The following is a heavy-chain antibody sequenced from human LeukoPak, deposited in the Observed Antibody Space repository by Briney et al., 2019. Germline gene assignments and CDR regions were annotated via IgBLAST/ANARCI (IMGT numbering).Heavy chain of an antibody. CDR3: ARPDGRDGYTI. Sequence: GGSLRLSYAASGFTFSSYWMHWVRQAPGKGLVWVSRINSDGSSTNYADSVKGRFTISRDNAKNTLYLQMNSLRAEDTAVYYCARPDGRDGYTIWGQGTLVTVSS. J-gene: IGHJ4*02. V-gene: IGHV3-74*01. CDR1: GFTFSSYW. CDR2: INSDGSST. D-gene: IGHD5-24*01.